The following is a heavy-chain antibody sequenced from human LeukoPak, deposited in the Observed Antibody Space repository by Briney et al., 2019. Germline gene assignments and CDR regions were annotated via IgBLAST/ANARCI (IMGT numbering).Heavy chain of an antibody. V-gene: IGHV5-51*01. J-gene: IGHJ4*02. D-gene: IGHD4-23*01. Sequence: GESLKISCTGSGYSFTSYWIGWVRQTPGKGLEWMGIIYPGDSDTRYSPSFPGQVTISTDKSISTPYLPWSSLNASHTAMYYFARHGEAGNSVSPLDYWGQGTLVTPSS. CDR2: IYPGDSDT. CDR3: ARHGEAGNSVSPLDY. CDR1: GYSFTSYW.